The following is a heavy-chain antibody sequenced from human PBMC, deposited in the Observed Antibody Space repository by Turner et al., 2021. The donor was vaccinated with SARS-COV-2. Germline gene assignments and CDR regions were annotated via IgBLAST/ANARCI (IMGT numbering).Heavy chain of an antibody. D-gene: IGHD6-13*01. CDR1: GFTFSSYG. CDR2: IKQDGSEK. Sequence: EVQLVESGGGLVQPGGSLRLPCAASGFTFSSYGMSWVRQAPGKGLEWVANIKQDGSEKYYVDSVKGRFTISRDNAKNSLYLQMNSLRAEDTAVYYCARLHTSSWYFDYWGQGTLVTVSS. J-gene: IGHJ4*02. V-gene: IGHV3-7*03. CDR3: ARLHTSSWYFDY.